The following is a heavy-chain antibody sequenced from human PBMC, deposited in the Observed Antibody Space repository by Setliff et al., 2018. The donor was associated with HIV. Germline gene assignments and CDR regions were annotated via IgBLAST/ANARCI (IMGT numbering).Heavy chain of an antibody. Sequence: PGGSLRLSCAASGFTVSSNYMSWVRQAPGKGLEWVSVIYSGGSTYYADSVKGRFTISRDNSKNTLYLQMNSLRADDTAVYYCARVPSLHSSGWSGHDAYYYYMDVWGNGTTVTVSS. J-gene: IGHJ6*03. CDR3: ARVPSLHSSGWSGHDAYYYYMDV. V-gene: IGHV3-53*01. CDR1: GFTVSSNY. CDR2: IYSGGST. D-gene: IGHD6-19*01.